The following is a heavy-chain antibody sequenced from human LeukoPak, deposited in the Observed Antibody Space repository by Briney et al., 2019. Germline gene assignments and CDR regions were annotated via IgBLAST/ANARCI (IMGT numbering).Heavy chain of an antibody. CDR1: GFTFSSYS. Sequence: GGSLRLPCAASGFTFSSYSMNWVRQPPGKGLEWVSSISSSSSYIYYADSVKGRFTISRDNAKNSVYLQMNSLRVEDTAVYYCARASDYGDYFSGMDVWGQGTTVTVSS. D-gene: IGHD4-17*01. CDR2: ISSSSSYI. J-gene: IGHJ6*02. CDR3: ARASDYGDYFSGMDV. V-gene: IGHV3-21*01.